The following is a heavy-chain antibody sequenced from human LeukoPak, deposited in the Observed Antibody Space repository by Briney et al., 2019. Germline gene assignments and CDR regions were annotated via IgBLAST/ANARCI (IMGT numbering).Heavy chain of an antibody. V-gene: IGHV4-38-2*01. D-gene: IGHD1-26*01. CDR2: MYHSGTS. Sequence: SETLSLTCAVSGYSISSDYYWGWIRQPPGKGLEWIGSMYHSGTSYYNPSLKSRVTVSLDTSKNQFSLRLSSVTAADTAVYYCARQVIGSHYHDYWGQGTLVTVSA. J-gene: IGHJ4*02. CDR3: ARQVIGSHYHDY. CDR1: GYSISSDYY.